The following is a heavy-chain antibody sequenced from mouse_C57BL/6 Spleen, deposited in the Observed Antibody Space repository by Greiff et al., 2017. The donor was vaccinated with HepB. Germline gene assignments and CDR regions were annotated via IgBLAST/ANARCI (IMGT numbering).Heavy chain of an antibody. J-gene: IGHJ4*01. Sequence: QVQLQQPGAELVRPGSSVKLSCKASGYTFTSYWMHWVKQRPIQGLEWIGNIDPSDSETHYNQKFKDKATLTADKSSSTAYMQLSSLTSEDSAVYYCARSFYLRAMDYWGQGTSVTVSS. CDR2: IDPSDSET. V-gene: IGHV1-52*01. D-gene: IGHD1-1*01. CDR1: GYTFTSYW. CDR3: ARSFYLRAMDY.